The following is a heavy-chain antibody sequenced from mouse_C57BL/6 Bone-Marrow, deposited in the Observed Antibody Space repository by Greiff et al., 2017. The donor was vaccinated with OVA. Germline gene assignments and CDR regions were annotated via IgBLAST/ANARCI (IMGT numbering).Heavy chain of an antibody. Sequence: DVQLVESGGGLVQPKGSLKLSCAASGFTFNTYAMHWVRQAPGKGLEWVARIRSKSSNYATYYADSVKDRFTISRDDSQSMLYLQMNNLKTEDTAMYYCVRDRRYDGYHPAWFAYWGQGTLVTVSA. CDR3: VRDRRYDGYHPAWFAY. J-gene: IGHJ3*01. CDR1: GFTFNTYA. D-gene: IGHD2-3*01. V-gene: IGHV10-3*01. CDR2: IRSKSSNYAT.